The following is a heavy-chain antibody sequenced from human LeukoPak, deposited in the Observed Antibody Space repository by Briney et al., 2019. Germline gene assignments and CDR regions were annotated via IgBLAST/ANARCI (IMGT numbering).Heavy chain of an antibody. CDR1: GFTFDDYA. V-gene: IGHV3-43*02. Sequence: HPGGSLRLSCAASGFTFDDYAMHWVRQAPGKGLEWVSLISGDGDNTYYADSVKGRFTISRDNSKNSLYLQMNSLRAEDTAVYYCAKVSNSGWYWDFDYWGQGTLVTVSS. D-gene: IGHD6-19*01. CDR2: ISGDGDNT. J-gene: IGHJ4*02. CDR3: AKVSNSGWYWDFDY.